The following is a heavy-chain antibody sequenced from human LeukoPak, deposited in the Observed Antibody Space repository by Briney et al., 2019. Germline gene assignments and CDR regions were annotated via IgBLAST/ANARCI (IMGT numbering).Heavy chain of an antibody. Sequence: GGSLRLSCAASGFTFSGSAMHWVRQASGKGLEWVGRIRSKANSYATAYAASVKGRVTISRDDSKNTAYLQMDSLKTEDTAVYYCTTRMGYYDSSGYTRGGQGTLVTVSS. D-gene: IGHD3-22*01. J-gene: IGHJ4*02. V-gene: IGHV3-73*01. CDR1: GFTFSGSA. CDR3: TTRMGYYDSSGYTR. CDR2: IRSKANSYAT.